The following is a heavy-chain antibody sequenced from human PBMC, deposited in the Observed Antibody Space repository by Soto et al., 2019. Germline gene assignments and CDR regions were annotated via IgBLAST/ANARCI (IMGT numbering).Heavy chain of an antibody. CDR2: IYTSGST. CDR1: GGSISSYY. D-gene: IGHD2-15*01. V-gene: IGHV4-4*07. Sequence: PSETLSLTCTVSGGSISSYYWSLIRQPAGKGLECIWRIYTSGSTNYNSSLKSRVTMSVDTSKNQFSLKLSSVTAADTAVYYCARDQMGCSGGSCYANYYYYGMDVWGQGTTVTVSS. J-gene: IGHJ6*02. CDR3: ARDQMGCSGGSCYANYYYYGMDV.